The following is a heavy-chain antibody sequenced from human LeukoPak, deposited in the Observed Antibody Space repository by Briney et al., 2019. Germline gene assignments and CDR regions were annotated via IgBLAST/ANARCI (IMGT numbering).Heavy chain of an antibody. Sequence: PGGSLRLSCAASGFTFEDHAMNWVRQVPGKGLEWVSGINGNGGSTGYADSVKGRFTISRDNAKNSLFLQMNSLRAEDTAVYYCAREVFWSGYFANLHFDYWGRGTLVTVSS. D-gene: IGHD3-3*01. J-gene: IGHJ4*02. CDR3: AREVFWSGYFANLHFDY. CDR1: GFTFEDHA. V-gene: IGHV3-20*04. CDR2: INGNGGST.